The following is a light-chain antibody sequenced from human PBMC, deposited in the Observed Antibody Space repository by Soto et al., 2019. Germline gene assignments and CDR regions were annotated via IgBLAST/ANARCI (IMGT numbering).Light chain of an antibody. CDR1: SSDVGGYNY. CDR2: DVT. Sequence: QSALTQPASVSGSPGQSITISCTGTSSDVGGYNYVSWYQQHPGKAPKLMIYDVTIRPSGVSNRFSASKSGNTASLTISGLQTEDEADYYCSSYTSSTTLVFGGGTKVTVL. CDR3: SSYTSSTTLV. V-gene: IGLV2-14*03. J-gene: IGLJ2*01.